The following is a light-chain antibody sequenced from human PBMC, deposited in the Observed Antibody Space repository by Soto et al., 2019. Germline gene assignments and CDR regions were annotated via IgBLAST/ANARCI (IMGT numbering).Light chain of an antibody. CDR1: KSVTNW. V-gene: IGKV1-5*03. Sequence: DIQMTQSPSTLSASVGDRVTITCRASKSVTNWLAWYQQKPGKAPKLLIYKASNLESGVPSRFSGSGSGTEFTLTISSLQPDDFATYYCQQYNTFPPYTFGQGTKLEIK. J-gene: IGKJ2*01. CDR2: KAS. CDR3: QQYNTFPPYT.